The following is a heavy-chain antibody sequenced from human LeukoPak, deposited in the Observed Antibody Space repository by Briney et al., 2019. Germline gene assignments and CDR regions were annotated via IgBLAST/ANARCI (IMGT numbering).Heavy chain of an antibody. Sequence: GGSLRLSCAASGFTFSSYWMSWVRQAPGKGLEWVANIKQDGSEKYYVDSVKGRFTISRDNAKNSLYLQMNSLRAEDTAVYYCARVAKKYSSSSPLDHWGQGTLVTVSS. D-gene: IGHD6-6*01. J-gene: IGHJ4*02. CDR2: IKQDGSEK. CDR1: GFTFSSYW. CDR3: ARVAKKYSSSSPLDH. V-gene: IGHV3-7*01.